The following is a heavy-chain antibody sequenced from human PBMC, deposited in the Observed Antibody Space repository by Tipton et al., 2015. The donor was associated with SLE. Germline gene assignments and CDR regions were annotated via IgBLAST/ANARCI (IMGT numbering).Heavy chain of an antibody. CDR3: ARRDTDYSNAFDI. CDR1: GGSISSHY. Sequence: TLSLTCTVSGGSISSHYWSWIRQPPGKGLEWIGYIYYSGSTNYNPSLKSRVTISVDTSKNQFSLKLGSVTAADTAVYYCARRDTDYSNAFDIWGQGTMVTVSS. CDR2: IYYSGST. J-gene: IGHJ3*02. D-gene: IGHD2-15*01. V-gene: IGHV4-59*11.